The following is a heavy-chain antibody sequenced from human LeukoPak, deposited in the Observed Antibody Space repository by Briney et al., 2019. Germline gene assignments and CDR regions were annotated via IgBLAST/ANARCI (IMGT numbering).Heavy chain of an antibody. CDR2: INTDGSST. D-gene: IGHD3-3*01. CDR1: GFTFSSYW. J-gene: IGHJ4*02. V-gene: IGHV3-74*01. CDR3: ARDSITIFGVAFGY. Sequence: GGSLRLSCAASGFTFSSYWMHWVRQAPGKGLVWVSRINTDGSSTSYADSVKGRFTISRDNAKNTLYLQMNSLRAEDTAVYYCARDSITIFGVAFGYWGQGTLVTVSS.